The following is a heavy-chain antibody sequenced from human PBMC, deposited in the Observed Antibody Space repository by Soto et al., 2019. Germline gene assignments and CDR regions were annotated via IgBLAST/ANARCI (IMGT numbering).Heavy chain of an antibody. CDR1: GGSISSGGYY. Sequence: SETLSLTCTVSGGSISSGGYYWSWIRQHPGKGLEWIGYIYYSGSTYYNPSLKSRVTISVDTSKNQFSLKLSSVTAADTAVNYCARASGSEGEVAFDIWGQGTMVTVSS. D-gene: IGHD5-12*01. CDR3: ARASGSEGEVAFDI. J-gene: IGHJ3*02. CDR2: IYYSGST. V-gene: IGHV4-31*03.